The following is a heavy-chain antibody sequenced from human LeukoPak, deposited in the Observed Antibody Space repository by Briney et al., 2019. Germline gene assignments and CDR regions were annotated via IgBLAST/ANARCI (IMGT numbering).Heavy chain of an antibody. D-gene: IGHD3-16*01. CDR3: ARDAGTYDYVWGSYQSGGFDY. V-gene: IGHV1-69*05. J-gene: IGHJ4*02. Sequence: PEASVKVSCKASGGTFSSYAISWVRQAPGQGLEWMGGIIPIFGTANYAQKFQGRVTITTDESTSTAYMELRSLRSDDTAVYYCARDAGTYDYVWGSYQSGGFDYWGQGTLVTVSS. CDR2: IIPIFGTA. CDR1: GGTFSSYA.